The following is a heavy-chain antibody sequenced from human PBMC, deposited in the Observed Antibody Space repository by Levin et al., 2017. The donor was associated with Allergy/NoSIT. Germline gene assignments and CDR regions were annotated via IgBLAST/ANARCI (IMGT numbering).Heavy chain of an antibody. V-gene: IGHV4-59*01. D-gene: IGHD2-15*01. CDR3: ASLCSGGSCKDY. J-gene: IGHJ4*02. CDR2: IYYSGST. CDR1: GGSISSYY. Sequence: SQTLSLTCTVSGGSISSYYWSWIRQPPGKGLEWIGYIYYSGSTNYNPSLKSRVTISVDTSKNQFSLKLSSVTAADTAVYYCASLCSGGSCKDYWGQGTLVTVSS.